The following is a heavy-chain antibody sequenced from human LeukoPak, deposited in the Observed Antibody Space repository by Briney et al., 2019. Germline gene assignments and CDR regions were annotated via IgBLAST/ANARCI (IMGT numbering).Heavy chain of an antibody. V-gene: IGHV4-4*07. CDR3: ARDYYDSSGYHSGFDY. CDR2: IYTSGST. Sequence: SETLSLTCTVSGGSISSYYWSWIRQPAGKGLEWTGRIYTSGSTNYNPSLKSRVTMSVDTSKNQFSLKLSSVTAADTAVYYCARDYYDSSGYHSGFDYWGQGTLVTVSS. J-gene: IGHJ4*02. D-gene: IGHD3-22*01. CDR1: GGSISSYY.